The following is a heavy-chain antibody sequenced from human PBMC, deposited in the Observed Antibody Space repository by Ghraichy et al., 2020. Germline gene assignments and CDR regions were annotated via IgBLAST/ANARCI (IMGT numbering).Heavy chain of an antibody. CDR3: AKAGMGATVSHYDY. CDR2: ISGSGGST. Sequence: GGSLRLSCAASGFTFSSYAMSWVRQAPGKGLEWVSAISGSGGSTYYADSVKGRFTISRDNSKNTLYLQMNSLRAEDTAVYYCAKAGMGATVSHYDYWGQGTLVTVSS. D-gene: IGHD1-26*01. V-gene: IGHV3-23*01. CDR1: GFTFSSYA. J-gene: IGHJ4*02.